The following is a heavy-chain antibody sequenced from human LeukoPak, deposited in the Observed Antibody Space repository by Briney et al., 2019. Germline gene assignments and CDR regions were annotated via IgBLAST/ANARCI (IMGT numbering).Heavy chain of an antibody. CDR3: ARTGTDWYYYDSSGYYVGDY. V-gene: IGHV3-48*04. CDR1: GFTFSSYS. J-gene: IGHJ4*02. Sequence: GGSLRLSCAASGFTFSSYSMSWVRQAPGKGLEWVSYISSSGSTIYYADSVKGRFTISRDNAKNSLYLQMNSLRAEDTAVYYCARTGTDWYYYDSSGYYVGDYWGQGTLVTVSS. CDR2: ISSSGSTI. D-gene: IGHD3-22*01.